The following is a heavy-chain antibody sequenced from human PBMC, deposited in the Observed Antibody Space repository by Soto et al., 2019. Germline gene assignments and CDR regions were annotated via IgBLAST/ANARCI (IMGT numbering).Heavy chain of an antibody. D-gene: IGHD5-18*01. CDR3: ARDVSVDTAMVFYYFDY. V-gene: IGHV1-46*01. J-gene: IGHJ4*02. Sequence: ASVKVSCKASGYTFTSYYMHWVRQAPGQGLEWMGIINPSGGSTSYAQKFQGRVTMTRDTSTSTVYMELSSLRSEDTAVYYCARDVSVDTAMVFYYFDYWGQGTLVTVSS. CDR1: GYTFTSYY. CDR2: INPSGGST.